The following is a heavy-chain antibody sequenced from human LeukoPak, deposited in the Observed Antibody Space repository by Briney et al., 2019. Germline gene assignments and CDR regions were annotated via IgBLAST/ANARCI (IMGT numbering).Heavy chain of an antibody. D-gene: IGHD2-15*01. CDR3: ARGYCSDERCPVFPS. CDR2: ISNSETT. V-gene: IGHV4-59*02. J-gene: IGHJ5*02. Sequence: SETLSLTCSVSGGSVTSYYWNWVRQTPGKGLEWIGYISNSETTDYGPSFKSRVTLSLDTSKNRFSLKLSSVTAADTGVYYCARGYCSDERCPVFPSWGQGTLVTVSS. CDR1: GGSVTSYY.